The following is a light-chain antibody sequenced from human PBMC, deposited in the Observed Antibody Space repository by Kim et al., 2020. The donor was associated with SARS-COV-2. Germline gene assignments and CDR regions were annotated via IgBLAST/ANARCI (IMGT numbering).Light chain of an antibody. CDR3: CSYAGSYV. J-gene: IGLJ1*01. V-gene: IGLV2-11*01. CDR2: DVS. CDR1: SSDVVGYNY. Sequence: SPGQSFTISCTGTSSDVVGYNYVSWYQQHPGKAPKLMIYDVSKRPSGVPDRFSGSRSGNTASLTISGLQAEDEADYYCCSYAGSYVFGTGTKVTVL.